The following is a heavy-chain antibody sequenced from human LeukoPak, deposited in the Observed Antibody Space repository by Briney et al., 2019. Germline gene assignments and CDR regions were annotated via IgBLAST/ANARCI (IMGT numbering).Heavy chain of an antibody. CDR1: GFTFINAW. Sequence: PGGSLRLSCAASGFTFINAWMAWVRQAPGKGLEWVANIKQDGSEKHYMDSVKGRFTISRDNAKNSLYLQMNSLRAEDTAVYYCATERAGERPRPLLSYYYMDVWGKGTTVTISS. CDR3: ATERAGERPRPLLSYYYMDV. CDR2: IKQDGSEK. D-gene: IGHD3-16*01. V-gene: IGHV3-7*01. J-gene: IGHJ6*03.